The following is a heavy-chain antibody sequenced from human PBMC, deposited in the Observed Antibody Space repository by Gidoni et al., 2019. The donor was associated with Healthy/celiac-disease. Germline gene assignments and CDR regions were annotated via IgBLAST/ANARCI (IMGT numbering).Heavy chain of an antibody. D-gene: IGHD2-21*02. V-gene: IGHV4-39*01. J-gene: IGHJ6*02. Sequence: QLQLQESCPGLVTPSETPSLTCTVSGGSIRRSSYYWGWIRPPPGKGLGWIGSSYYSGSTYYNPSLKSRVTISVDTSKNQFSLKLSSVTAADTAVYYCARHVAYCGGDCYLGFMDVWGQGTTVTVSS. CDR1: GGSIRRSSYY. CDR3: ARHVAYCGGDCYLGFMDV. CDR2: SYYSGST.